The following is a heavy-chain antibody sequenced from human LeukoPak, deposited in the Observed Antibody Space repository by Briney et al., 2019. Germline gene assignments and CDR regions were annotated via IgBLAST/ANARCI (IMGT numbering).Heavy chain of an antibody. CDR2: IYTSGST. Sequence: SPTLSLTCTVSGGSISSGSYYRSWIRQPAGKGLEWIGRIYTSGSTNYNPSLKSRVTISVDTSKNQFSLKLSSVTAADTAVYYCARHAPYSSGGDYWGQGTLVTVSS. V-gene: IGHV4-61*02. CDR3: ARHAPYSSGGDY. D-gene: IGHD6-19*01. J-gene: IGHJ4*02. CDR1: GGSISSGSYY.